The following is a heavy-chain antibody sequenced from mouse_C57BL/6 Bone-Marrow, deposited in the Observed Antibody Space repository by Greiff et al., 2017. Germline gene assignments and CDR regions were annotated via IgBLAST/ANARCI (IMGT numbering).Heavy chain of an antibody. J-gene: IGHJ3*01. D-gene: IGHD1-1*01. CDR3: ARKFLSSDWFAY. V-gene: IGHV2-2*01. CDR2: IWSGGST. Sequence: VQLQQSGPGLVQPSQSLSITCTVSGFSLTSYGVHWVRQSPGKGLEWLGVIWSGGSTDYNAAFISRLSISKDNSKSQVFFKMNSLQADDTAIYYCARKFLSSDWFAYWGQGTLVTVSA. CDR1: GFSLTSYG.